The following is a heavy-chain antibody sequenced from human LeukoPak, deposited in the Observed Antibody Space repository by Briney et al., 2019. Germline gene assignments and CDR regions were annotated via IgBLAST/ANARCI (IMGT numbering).Heavy chain of an antibody. V-gene: IGHV3-23*01. CDR2: ISGSGGST. CDR1: GFTFSTYA. CDR3: AKDRGRYYDSGGYYWGYYFDS. J-gene: IGHJ4*02. D-gene: IGHD3-22*01. Sequence: GGSLRLSCAASGFTFSTYAVNWVRQAPGKGLEWVSTISGSGGSTYYADSVKGRFTISRDNSKNTLYLQMSSLRAEDTAVYYCAKDRGRYYDSGGYYWGYYFDSWGQGILVTVST.